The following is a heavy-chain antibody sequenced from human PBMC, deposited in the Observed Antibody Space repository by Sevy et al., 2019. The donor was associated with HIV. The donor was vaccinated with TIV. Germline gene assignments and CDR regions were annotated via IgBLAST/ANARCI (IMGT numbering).Heavy chain of an antibody. Sequence: GGSLRLSCAASGFTFSSYSMNWVRQAPGKGLEWVSYISSSSSTIYYADSVKGRFTISRDNAKNSLYLQMNSLRDEDTAVYYRARDSYYYGSGTFTRYYYGMDVWGQGTTVTVSS. CDR1: GFTFSSYS. J-gene: IGHJ6*02. V-gene: IGHV3-48*02. D-gene: IGHD3-10*01. CDR3: ARDSYYYGSGTFTRYYYGMDV. CDR2: ISSSSSTI.